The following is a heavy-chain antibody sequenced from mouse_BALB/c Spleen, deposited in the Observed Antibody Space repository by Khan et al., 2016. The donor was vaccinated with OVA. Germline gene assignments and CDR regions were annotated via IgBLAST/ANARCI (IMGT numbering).Heavy chain of an antibody. V-gene: IGHV1-7*01. CDR2: IDPTTGYT. CDR3: TRHGSSETWFGY. CDR1: GYTFTNYW. D-gene: IGHD1-1*01. J-gene: IGHJ3*01. Sequence: QVQLQQSGAELAKPGASVKMSCKASGYTFTNYWMHWVKQRPGQGLEWIGYIDPTTGYTEYNQKFKDKATLTADTSSRTASMQLSSLTSEASAVFYCTRHGSSETWFGYWGQGTLVTVSA.